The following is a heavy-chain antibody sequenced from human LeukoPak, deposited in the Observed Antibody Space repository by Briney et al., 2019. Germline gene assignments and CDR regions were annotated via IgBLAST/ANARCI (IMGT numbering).Heavy chain of an antibody. V-gene: IGHV4-34*01. CDR1: GGSFSGYY. Sequence: PSETLSLTCAVYGGSFSGYYWSWIRQPPGKGLEWIGEIYHSGSTNYNPSLKSRVTISVDTSKNQFSLKLSSVTAADTAVYYCATGLVRWHEVDYWGQGTLVTVSS. CDR2: IYHSGST. CDR3: ATGLVRWHEVDY. D-gene: IGHD3/OR15-3a*01. J-gene: IGHJ4*02.